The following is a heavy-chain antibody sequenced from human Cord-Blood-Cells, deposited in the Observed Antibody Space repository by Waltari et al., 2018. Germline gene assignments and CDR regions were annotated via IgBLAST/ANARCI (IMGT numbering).Heavy chain of an antibody. Sequence: VQLVQSGAEVKKTGASVKVSCKASGYTFTGYYMPWGRQAPGQGLEWMGWINPNSGGTNYAQKFQGWVTMTRDTSISTAYMELSRLRSDDTAVYYCARESYCTNGVCYDYWGQGTLVTVSS. CDR2: INPNSGGT. V-gene: IGHV1-2*04. D-gene: IGHD2-8*01. J-gene: IGHJ4*02. CDR3: ARESYCTNGVCYDY. CDR1: GYTFTGYY.